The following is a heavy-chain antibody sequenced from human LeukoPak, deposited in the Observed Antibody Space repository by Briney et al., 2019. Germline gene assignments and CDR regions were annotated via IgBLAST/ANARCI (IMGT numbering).Heavy chain of an antibody. V-gene: IGHV3-23*01. CDR1: GFTFSSYA. CDR2: ISGSGGST. D-gene: IGHD2-21*02. Sequence: GGSLRLSCAASGFTFSSYAMSWVRQAPGKGLEWVSGISGSGGSTYYADSVKGRFTISRDNSKNTLYLQMNSLRAEDTAVYYCAKGRSIVVVTAMNYWGQGTLVTISS. CDR3: AKGRSIVVVTAMNY. J-gene: IGHJ4*02.